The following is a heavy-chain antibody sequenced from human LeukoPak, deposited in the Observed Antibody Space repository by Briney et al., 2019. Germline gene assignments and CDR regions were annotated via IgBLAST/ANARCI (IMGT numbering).Heavy chain of an antibody. CDR2: IYSGGRT. J-gene: IGHJ4*02. CDR3: ARAGPSSSWHQFDY. D-gene: IGHD6-13*01. CDR1: GFTVSRND. Sequence: PGGSLRLSCAASGFTVSRNDMSWVRPAPGKGLEWVSVIYSGGRTYYADSVKGRFTTSRDNSKNTLYLQMNRLRAEDTAVYYCARAGPSSSWHQFDYWGQGTLVTVSS. V-gene: IGHV3-66*01.